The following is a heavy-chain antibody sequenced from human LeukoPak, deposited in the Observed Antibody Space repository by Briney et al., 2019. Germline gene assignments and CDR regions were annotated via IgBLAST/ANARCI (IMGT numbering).Heavy chain of an antibody. CDR1: GFTFSIYA. J-gene: IGHJ5*02. V-gene: IGHV3-23*01. D-gene: IGHD2-21*02. CDR2: ISGVDGST. CDR3: ARGRVTDVWFDP. Sequence: PGGSLRLSCAASGFTFSIYAMSWVRQAPGKGLEWVAAISGVDGSTYYADSVKGRFTISRDISKNTLYLQMNSLRSEDTAVYYCARGRVTDVWFDPWGQGTLVTVSS.